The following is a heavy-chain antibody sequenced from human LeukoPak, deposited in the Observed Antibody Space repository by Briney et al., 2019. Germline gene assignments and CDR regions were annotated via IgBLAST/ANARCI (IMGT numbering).Heavy chain of an antibody. CDR1: GFTFSSYA. V-gene: IGHV3-23*01. CDR3: AKGYYDYVWGSYYFDY. J-gene: IGHJ4*02. Sequence: PRGSLRLSCAASGFTFSSYAMSWVRQAPGKGREWVSAISGSGGSIYYADSVKGRFTISRDNSRDTLYLQMNSLRVEDTAVYYCAKGYYDYVWGSYYFDYWGQGTLVTVSS. CDR2: ISGSGGSI. D-gene: IGHD3-16*01.